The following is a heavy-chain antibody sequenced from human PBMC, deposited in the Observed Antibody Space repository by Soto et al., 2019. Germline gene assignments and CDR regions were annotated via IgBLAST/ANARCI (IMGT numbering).Heavy chain of an antibody. V-gene: IGHV3-21*01. CDR1: GFTFSSYS. Sequence: PGGSLRLSCAASGFTFSSYSMNWVRQAPGKGLEWVSSISSSSSYIYYADSVKGRFTISRDNAKNSLYLQMNSLRAEDTAVNYCATGHHSSGYGGYDYYGMDVWGQGTTVTVSS. J-gene: IGHJ6*02. CDR2: ISSSSSYI. D-gene: IGHD3-22*01. CDR3: ATGHHSSGYGGYDYYGMDV.